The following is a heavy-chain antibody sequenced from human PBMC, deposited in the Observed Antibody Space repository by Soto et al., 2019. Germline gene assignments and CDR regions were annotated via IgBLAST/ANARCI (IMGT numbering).Heavy chain of an antibody. V-gene: IGHV3-21*01. CDR2: ISSSSSYI. CDR3: ARTQRISDLEYYGMDV. CDR1: GFTFSSYS. Sequence: EVQLVESGGGLVKPGGSLRLSCAASGFTFSSYSMNWVRQAPGKGLEWVSSISSSSSYIYYADSVKGRFTISRDNAKNSLYLQMNSLRAEDTAVYYCARTQRISDLEYYGMDVWGQGTTVTVSS. D-gene: IGHD3-3*01. J-gene: IGHJ6*02.